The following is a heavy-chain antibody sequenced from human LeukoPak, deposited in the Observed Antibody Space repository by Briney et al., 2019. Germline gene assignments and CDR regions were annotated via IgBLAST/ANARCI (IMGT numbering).Heavy chain of an antibody. V-gene: IGHV3-21*05. CDR2: ISSSSSYI. Sequence: GGSLRLSCAASGFTFSSYSMNWVRQAPGKGLEWVSYISSSSSYIYYADSVKGRFTISRDNAKNSLYLQMNSLRAEDTAVYYCARDIADIVATTLGSYYYYYYMDVWGKGTTVTASS. D-gene: IGHD5-12*01. J-gene: IGHJ6*03. CDR1: GFTFSSYS. CDR3: ARDIADIVATTLGSYYYYYYMDV.